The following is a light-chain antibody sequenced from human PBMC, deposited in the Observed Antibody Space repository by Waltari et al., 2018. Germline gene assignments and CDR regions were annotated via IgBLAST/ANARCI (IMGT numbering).Light chain of an antibody. Sequence: DIQMTQSPSYLSASVGDRVTITCRASQSISTYLNWYQQKPGKAPSLLIYAAFSLQSGVPSRFSGSGSGTVFTLTISSLQPEDFATYYCQQSYNTPRTFGQGTKVEI. CDR3: QQSYNTPRT. CDR1: QSISTY. J-gene: IGKJ1*01. V-gene: IGKV1-39*01. CDR2: AAF.